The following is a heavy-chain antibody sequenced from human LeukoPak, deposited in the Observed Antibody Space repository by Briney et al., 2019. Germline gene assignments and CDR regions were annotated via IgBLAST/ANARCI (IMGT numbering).Heavy chain of an antibody. CDR2: INPSGGST. CDR3: ARGAGYCSGGSCYYNWFDP. Sequence: ASVKVSCKASGYTFTSYYMQSVRPAPGQGLEWMGIINPSGGSTSYAQKFQGRVTMTRDTSTSTVYMKLSSLRSEDTAVYYCARGAGYCSGGSCYYNWFDPWGQGTLVTVSS. CDR1: GYTFTSYY. V-gene: IGHV1-46*01. J-gene: IGHJ5*02. D-gene: IGHD2-15*01.